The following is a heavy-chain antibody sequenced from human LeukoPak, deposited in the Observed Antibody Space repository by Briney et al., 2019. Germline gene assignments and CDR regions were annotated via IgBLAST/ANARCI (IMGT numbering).Heavy chain of an antibody. CDR2: ISSSSSSI. J-gene: IGHJ6*03. Sequence: PGGSLRLSCTVSGFTLSSYEMSWIRQAPGKGLEWVSSISSSSSSIYYADSVKGRFTISRDNAKNSLYLQMNSLRAEDTAVYYCARGPPYSSSFYSYYYMDVWGKGTTVTVSS. V-gene: IGHV3-21*01. CDR1: GFTLSSYE. CDR3: ARGPPYSSSFYSYYYMDV. D-gene: IGHD6-6*01.